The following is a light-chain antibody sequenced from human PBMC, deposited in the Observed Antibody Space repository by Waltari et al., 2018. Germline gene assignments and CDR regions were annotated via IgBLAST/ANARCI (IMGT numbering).Light chain of an antibody. V-gene: IGLV2-23*01. Sequence: QSALTQPASVSESPGQSITISCPGTRSDVGSYNLFSWYQQHPGKAPKLIIYEDTKRPSGVSNRFSGSKSGNTASLTISGLQAEDEADYYCCSYAASTISWVFGGGTKLTVL. CDR3: CSYAASTISWV. CDR2: EDT. J-gene: IGLJ3*02. CDR1: RSDVGSYNL.